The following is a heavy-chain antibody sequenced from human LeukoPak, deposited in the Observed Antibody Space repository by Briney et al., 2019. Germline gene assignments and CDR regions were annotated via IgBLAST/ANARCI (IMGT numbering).Heavy chain of an antibody. CDR1: GFTFSSYA. V-gene: IGHV3-23*01. J-gene: IGHJ4*02. CDR3: AKVVPSWEGFDY. Sequence: PGGSMRLSSAASGFTFSSYAMSWVRQAQGKGLEWVSAISGSGGSTYYADSVKGRFTISRDNSKNTLYLQMNSLRAEDTAVYYCAKVVPSWEGFDYWGQGTLVTVSS. CDR2: ISGSGGST. D-gene: IGHD2-2*01.